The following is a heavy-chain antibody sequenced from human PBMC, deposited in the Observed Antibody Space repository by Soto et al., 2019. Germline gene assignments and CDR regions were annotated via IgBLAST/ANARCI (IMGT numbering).Heavy chain of an antibody. D-gene: IGHD1-1*01. CDR3: ARNGNWSGTSPGYYYYGMDV. V-gene: IGHV3-21*01. Sequence: GGSLRLSCAASGFTFSSYSMNWVRQAPGKGLEWVSSIISSSSYIYYADSVKGRFTISRDNAKNSLYLQMNSLRAEDTAVYYCARNGNWSGTSPGYYYYGMDVWGQGTTVTVSS. CDR2: IISSSSYI. J-gene: IGHJ6*02. CDR1: GFTFSSYS.